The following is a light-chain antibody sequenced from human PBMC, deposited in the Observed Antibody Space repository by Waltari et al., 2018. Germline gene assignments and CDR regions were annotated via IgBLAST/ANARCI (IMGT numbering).Light chain of an antibody. CDR3: QQRSNWPS. CDR2: DAS. V-gene: IGKV3-11*01. J-gene: IGKJ3*01. Sequence: EIVLTQSPATLSLSLGQRDTLSCRASQSVSSYLAWHQQKPDQAPSLLIYDASNRATGIPARFSGSGSGTDFTLTISSLEPEDFAVYYCQQRSNWPSFGPGTKVDIK. CDR1: QSVSSY.